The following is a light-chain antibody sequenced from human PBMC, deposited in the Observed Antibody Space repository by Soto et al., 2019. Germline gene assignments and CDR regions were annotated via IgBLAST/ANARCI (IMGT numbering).Light chain of an antibody. J-gene: IGKJ1*01. CDR3: QQYSFLPRT. Sequence: EIVLPQSPGTLSLSPGERATLSCRASQSVSSSYLAWYQQKPGQAPRLLIYGASSRATGIPDRFSGSGSGTDFTLTISRLEPEDFAVYYCQQYSFLPRTFGQGTKVDIK. CDR2: GAS. CDR1: QSVSSSY. V-gene: IGKV3-20*01.